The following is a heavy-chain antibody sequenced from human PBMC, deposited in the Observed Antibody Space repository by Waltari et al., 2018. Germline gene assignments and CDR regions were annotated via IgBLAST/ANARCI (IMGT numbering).Heavy chain of an antibody. CDR3: VKDLDSTWSFDS. CDR2: LLSDGMKK. J-gene: IGHJ4*02. CDR1: GFTLSRHG. D-gene: IGHD6-13*01. V-gene: IGHV3-30*02. Sequence: QVQLVESGGGVVQPGGSLRLSCAASGFTLSRHGMHLVRQAPGKGLECGGLLLSDGMKKFYADSVKVRFTISRDESNNTLYLQMNSLRAEDTAVYYCVKDLDSTWSFDSWGQGTLVIVSS.